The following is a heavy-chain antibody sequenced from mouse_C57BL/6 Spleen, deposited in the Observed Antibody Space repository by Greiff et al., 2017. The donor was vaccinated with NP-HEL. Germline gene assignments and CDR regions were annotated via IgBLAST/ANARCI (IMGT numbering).Heavy chain of an antibody. J-gene: IGHJ2*01. Sequence: QVQLQQSGAELARPGASVKLSCKASGYTFTSYGISWVKQRTGQGLEWIGEIYPRSGNTYYNEKFKGKATLTADKSSSTAYMELRSLTSEDSAVYFCAREEAQATTGYFDYWGQGTTLTVSS. V-gene: IGHV1-81*01. CDR1: GYTFTSYG. CDR2: IYPRSGNT. D-gene: IGHD3-2*02. CDR3: AREEAQATTGYFDY.